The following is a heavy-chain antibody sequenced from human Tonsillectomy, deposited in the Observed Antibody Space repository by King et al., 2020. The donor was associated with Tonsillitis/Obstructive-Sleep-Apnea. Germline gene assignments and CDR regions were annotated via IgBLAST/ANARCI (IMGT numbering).Heavy chain of an antibody. CDR2: ISYDRSNK. CDR3: AREGCSSTSCYPDY. D-gene: IGHD2-2*01. Sequence: VQLVESGGGVVQPGRSLRLSCAASGFTFSRHAMHWVRQAPGKGLEWVAAISYDRSNKYYADSVKGRFTISRDSAKNTLYLQMNSLSAEDTAVYYCAREGCSSTSCYPDYWGQGTLLTVSS. J-gene: IGHJ4*02. CDR1: GFTFSRHA. V-gene: IGHV3-30*04.